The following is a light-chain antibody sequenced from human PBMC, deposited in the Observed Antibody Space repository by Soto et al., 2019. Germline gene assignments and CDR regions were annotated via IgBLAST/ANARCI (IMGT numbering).Light chain of an antibody. J-gene: IGKJ4*01. CDR2: DAS. CDR1: QTISSW. Sequence: DIPMTQSPSTLSASVGDRVTITCRASQTISSWLAWYQQKPGRAPKLLIFDASSLKSGVPSRFSGSGSGTEFTLSISSLQPDDFATYFCQQYNSNLLTFGGGTKVEIK. CDR3: QQYNSNLLT. V-gene: IGKV1-5*01.